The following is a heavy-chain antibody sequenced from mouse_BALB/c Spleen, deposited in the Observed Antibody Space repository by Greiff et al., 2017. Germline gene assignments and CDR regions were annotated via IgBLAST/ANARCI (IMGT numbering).Heavy chain of an antibody. CDR1: GFTFSSYY. V-gene: IGHV5-6-2*01. CDR3: ARHGLPYYFDY. J-gene: IGHJ2*01. D-gene: IGHD3-1*01. Sequence: EVQRVESGGGLVKPGGSLKLSCAASGFTFSSYYMSWVRQTPEKRLELVAAINSNGGSTYYPDTVKGRFTISRDNAKNTLYLQMSSLKSEDTALYYCARHGLPYYFDYWGQGTTLTVSS. CDR2: INSNGGST.